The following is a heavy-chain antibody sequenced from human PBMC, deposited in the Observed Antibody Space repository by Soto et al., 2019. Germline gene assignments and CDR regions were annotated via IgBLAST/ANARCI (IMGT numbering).Heavy chain of an antibody. CDR2: IYYSGST. D-gene: IGHD6-6*01. Sequence: QVQLQESGPGLVKPSQTLSLTCTVSGGSISSGGYYWSWIRQHPGKGLEWIGYIYYSGSTYYNPSLKSRVTISVDTSKNQFSLKLTSVTAADTAVYYCARGASSIAARWFDPWGQGTLVTVSS. J-gene: IGHJ5*02. CDR1: GGSISSGGYY. V-gene: IGHV4-31*03. CDR3: ARGASSIAARWFDP.